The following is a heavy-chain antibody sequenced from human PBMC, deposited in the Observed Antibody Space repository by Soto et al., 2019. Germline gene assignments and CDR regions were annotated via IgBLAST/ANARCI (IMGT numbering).Heavy chain of an antibody. J-gene: IGHJ5*02. D-gene: IGHD6-19*01. Sequence: SETLFLTCNMSGDSYSISTYSWSWIRQPPGKALQWIGFIYQSGVTSYNPSLASRVSISLDRSNNQCSLKLKSVTAADTAVYFCAGMPYTSGLRFDPWGPGTLVTVSS. CDR2: IYQSGVT. V-gene: IGHV4-30-2*01. CDR3: AGMPYTSGLRFDP. CDR1: GDSYSISTYS.